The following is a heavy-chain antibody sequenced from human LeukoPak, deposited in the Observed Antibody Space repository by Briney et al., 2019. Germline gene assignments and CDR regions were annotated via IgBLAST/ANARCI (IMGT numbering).Heavy chain of an antibody. V-gene: IGHV1-69*13. CDR1: GYTFVSYY. CDR3: ARGGYYYDSSGYSHLPDY. J-gene: IGHJ4*02. Sequence: SVKVSCKASGYTFVSYYMHWVRQAPGQGLEWMGGIIPIVGTTNYAQMFQGRVTITADESTSTAYMELSSLRSEDTAVYYCARGGYYYDSSGYSHLPDYWGQGTLVTVSA. D-gene: IGHD3-22*01. CDR2: IIPIVGTT.